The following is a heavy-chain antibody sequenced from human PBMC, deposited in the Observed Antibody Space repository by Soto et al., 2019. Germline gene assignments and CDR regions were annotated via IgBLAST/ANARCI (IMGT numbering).Heavy chain of an antibody. CDR3: AKTRITMIVVVIAGYYFDY. CDR1: GFTFSSYA. Sequence: PGGSLRLSCAASGFTFSSYAMSWVRQAPGKGLEWVSAISGSGGSTYYADSVKGRFTISRDNSKNTLYLQMNSLRAEDTAVYYCAKTRITMIVVVIAGYYFDYWGQGTLVTVSS. CDR2: ISGSGGST. V-gene: IGHV3-23*01. D-gene: IGHD3-22*01. J-gene: IGHJ4*02.